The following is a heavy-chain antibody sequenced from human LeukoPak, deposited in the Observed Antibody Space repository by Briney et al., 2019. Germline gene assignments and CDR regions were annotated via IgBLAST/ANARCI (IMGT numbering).Heavy chain of an antibody. V-gene: IGHV3-74*01. CDR1: GFTFSSYW. CDR2: INSDGSST. J-gene: IGHJ5*02. Sequence: GGSLRLSCAASGFTFSSYWMHGVRQAPGKGLVGVSRINSDGSSTSYADSVKGRFTISRDNAKNTLYLQMNSLRAEDTAVYYCARDLAYCSSTSCYYNWFDPWGQGTLVTVSS. CDR3: ARDLAYCSSTSCYYNWFDP. D-gene: IGHD2-2*01.